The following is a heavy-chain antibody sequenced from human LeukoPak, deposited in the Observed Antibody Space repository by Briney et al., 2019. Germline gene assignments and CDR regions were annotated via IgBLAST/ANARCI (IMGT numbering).Heavy chain of an antibody. D-gene: IGHD3-16*01. CDR1: GYTFTNYY. J-gene: IGHJ4*02. CDR3: ARDGALDY. Sequence: ASVKVSCKASGYTFTNYYMHWLRQPPGQGLEWMGWVNPNSGGTNYAQKLQGRVTMTRDTSISTAYMDLSRLGSDDTAVYYRARDGALDYWGQGTLVTVSS. V-gene: IGHV1-2*02. CDR2: VNPNSGGT.